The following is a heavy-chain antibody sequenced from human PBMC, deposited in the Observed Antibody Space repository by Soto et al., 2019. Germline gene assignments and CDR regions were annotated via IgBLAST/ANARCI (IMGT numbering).Heavy chain of an antibody. CDR2: IHHGGGTT. V-gene: IGHV4-4*02. J-gene: IGHJ4*02. Sequence: QLQLQESGPGLVKPSETLSLTCAVSGDSISSRNWWTWVRQPPGKGLEWIGEIHHGGGTTNYIPSLKSRVTMSVDKSKNQFSLKLSSVTAADTAVYYGANLFDLWGQGALVIVSS. CDR3: ANLFDL. CDR1: GDSISSRNW.